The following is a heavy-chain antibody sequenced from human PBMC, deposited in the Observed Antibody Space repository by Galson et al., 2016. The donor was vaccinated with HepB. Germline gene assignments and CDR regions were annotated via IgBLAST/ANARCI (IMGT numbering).Heavy chain of an antibody. CDR2: ISYDGNNK. D-gene: IGHD6-6*01. CDR3: ERDFPYSSSSPYYGMDV. CDR1: GFTFSSYA. V-gene: IGHV3-30*04. Sequence: SLRLSCAASGFTFSSYAMHWVRQAPGKGLEWVAVISYDGNNKFYADSVKGRFTISRDNSKNTLYLQMNSLRPEDTAVYYCERDFPYSSSSPYYGMDVWGQGTTVTVSS. J-gene: IGHJ6*02.